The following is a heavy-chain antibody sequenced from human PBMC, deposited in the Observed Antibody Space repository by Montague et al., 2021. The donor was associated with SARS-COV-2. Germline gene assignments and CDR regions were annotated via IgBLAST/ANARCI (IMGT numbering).Heavy chain of an antibody. CDR1: GGSISSYY. CDR3: ARVRGNTIFGVVIISAFDI. J-gene: IGHJ3*02. V-gene: IGHV4-59*01. D-gene: IGHD3-3*01. CDR2: IYYSGST. Sequence: SETLSLTCTVSGGSISSYYWCWIRQPPGKGLERIGFIYYSGSTNYNPSLKRRVTISVDTSKNQFSLKLSSVTAADTAVYYCARVRGNTIFGVVIISAFDIWGQGTMVTVSS.